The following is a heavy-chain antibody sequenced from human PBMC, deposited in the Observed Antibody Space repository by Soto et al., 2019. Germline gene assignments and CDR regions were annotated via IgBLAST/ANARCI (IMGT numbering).Heavy chain of an antibody. CDR2: IYYSGST. J-gene: IGHJ4*02. D-gene: IGHD6-6*01. Sequence: QLQLQESGPGLVKPSETLSLTCTVSGGSISSSSYYWGWIRQPPGKGLEWIGSIYYSGSTYYNPSLKSRVTISVDTSKNQFSLKLSSVTAADTAVYYCARQGIAARRAPGPWGQGTLVTVSS. CDR1: GGSISSSSYY. V-gene: IGHV4-39*01. CDR3: ARQGIAARRAPGP.